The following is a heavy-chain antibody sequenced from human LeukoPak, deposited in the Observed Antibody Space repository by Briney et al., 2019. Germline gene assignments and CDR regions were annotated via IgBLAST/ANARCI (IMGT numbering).Heavy chain of an antibody. V-gene: IGHV4-59*01. CDR2: IYYSGST. J-gene: IGHJ4*02. Sequence: SETLSLTCTVSGGSISSYYWSWIRQPPGKGLEWIGYIYYSGSTNYNPSLKSRVTISVDTSKNQFSLKLSSVTAADTAVYYCARTKVDYYDSSGYYYDYWGQGTLVTVSS. CDR3: ARTKVDYYDSSGYYYDY. CDR1: GGSISSYY. D-gene: IGHD3-22*01.